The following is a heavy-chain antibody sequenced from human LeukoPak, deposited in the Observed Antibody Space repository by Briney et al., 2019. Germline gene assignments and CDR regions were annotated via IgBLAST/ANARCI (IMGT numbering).Heavy chain of an antibody. CDR2: INHSGST. V-gene: IGHV4-34*01. D-gene: IGHD4/OR15-4a*01. CDR1: GGSSSGYY. Sequence: SENLSLTCAVYGGSSSGYYWSWIRQPPGKGLEWIGEINHSGSTNYNPSLKSRVTISVDTSKNQFSLKLSSVTAADTAVYYCARRAGAYSHPYDYWGQGTLVTVSS. J-gene: IGHJ4*02. CDR3: ARRAGAYSHPYDY.